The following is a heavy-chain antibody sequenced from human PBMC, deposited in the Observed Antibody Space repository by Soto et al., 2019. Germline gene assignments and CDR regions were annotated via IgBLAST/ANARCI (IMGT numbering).Heavy chain of an antibody. J-gene: IGHJ4*02. CDR3: SADLPDWGAYAFDY. CDR1: GFTFNGAW. CDR2: VKSKVDGGSI. D-gene: IGHD3-16*01. Sequence: EVQLVESGGGLVEPGGSLRLSCAASGFTFNGAWMNWVRQAPGKGLEWVGRVKSKVDGGSIDYAAPVRGRFTISRDDSRNTVDLQMNSLSAEDSAMYYCSADLPDWGAYAFDYWGQGTLVTASS. V-gene: IGHV3-15*07.